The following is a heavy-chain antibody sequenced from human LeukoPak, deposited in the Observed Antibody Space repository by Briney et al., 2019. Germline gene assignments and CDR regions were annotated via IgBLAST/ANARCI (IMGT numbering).Heavy chain of an antibody. Sequence: ASVKVSCKVSGYTLTELSMHWVRQAPGKGLEWMGGFDPEDGETIYAQKFQGRVTMTKDTSTDTAHMELSSLRSEDTAVYYCATDSGSYFYFDYWGQGTLVTVSS. CDR2: FDPEDGET. D-gene: IGHD1-26*01. CDR1: GYTLTELS. V-gene: IGHV1-24*01. CDR3: ATDSGSYFYFDY. J-gene: IGHJ4*02.